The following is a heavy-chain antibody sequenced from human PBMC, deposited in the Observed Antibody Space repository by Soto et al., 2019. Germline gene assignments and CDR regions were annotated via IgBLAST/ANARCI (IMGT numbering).Heavy chain of an antibody. CDR3: AKVIAAAGRYYYYGMDV. J-gene: IGHJ6*02. D-gene: IGHD6-13*01. CDR2: ISYDGSNK. Sequence: PVGSLRLSCAASGFTFSSYGMHWVRQAPGKGLEWVAVISYDGSNKYYADSVKGRFTISGDNSKNTLYLQMNSLRAEDTAVYYCAKVIAAAGRYYYYGMDVWGQRTTVTVSS. CDR1: GFTFSSYG. V-gene: IGHV3-30*18.